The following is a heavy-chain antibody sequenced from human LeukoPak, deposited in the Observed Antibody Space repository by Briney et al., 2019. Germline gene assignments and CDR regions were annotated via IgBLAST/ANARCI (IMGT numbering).Heavy chain of an antibody. J-gene: IGHJ4*02. CDR3: ARQRYSSGWYGHAPRTEY. Sequence: PSETLSLTCAVYGGSFSGYYWSWIRQPPGKGLEWIGEINHSGSTNYNPSLKSRVTISVDTSKNQFSLKLSSVTAADTAVYYCARQRYSSGWYGHAPRTEYWGQGTLVTVSS. CDR2: INHSGST. V-gene: IGHV4-34*01. D-gene: IGHD6-19*01. CDR1: GGSFSGYY.